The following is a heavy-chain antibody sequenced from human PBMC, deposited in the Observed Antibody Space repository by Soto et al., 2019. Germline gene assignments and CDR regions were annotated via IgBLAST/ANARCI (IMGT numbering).Heavy chain of an antibody. D-gene: IGHD3-3*02. CDR2: IFSNDEK. Sequence: SGPTLVNPTETLTLTCTVSGFSLSNARMGVSWIRKPPGKALEWLAHIFSNDEKSYSTSLKSRLTISKDTSKSQVVLTMTNMDPVDTATYYCARNLAPHYYYYYYMDVWGKGTTVTVSS. CDR3: ARNLAPHYYYYYYMDV. CDR1: GFSLSNARMG. J-gene: IGHJ6*03. V-gene: IGHV2-26*01.